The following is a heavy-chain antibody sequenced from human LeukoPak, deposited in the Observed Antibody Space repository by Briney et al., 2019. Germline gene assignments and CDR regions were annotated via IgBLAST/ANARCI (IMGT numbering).Heavy chain of an antibody. CDR1: GESFSGYY. CDR2: INHSGST. CDR3: ARGLRRGYSSPYYY. Sequence: SETLSLTCAVYGESFSGYYWSWIRQPPGKGLEWIGEINHSGSTNYNPSLKSRVTISVDTSKNQFSLKLSSVTAADTAVYYCARGLRRGYSSPYYYWGQGTLVTVSS. D-gene: IGHD5-18*01. V-gene: IGHV4-34*01. J-gene: IGHJ4*02.